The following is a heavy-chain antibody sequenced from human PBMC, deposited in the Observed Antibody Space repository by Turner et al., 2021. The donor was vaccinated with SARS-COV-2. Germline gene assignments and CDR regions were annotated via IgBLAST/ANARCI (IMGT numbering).Heavy chain of an antibody. CDR3: ARKPTGRYYYGMDV. CDR2: INHSGST. Sequence: QVQLQQWGAGLLKPSETLSLTCAVYGGSFSGYYWSWIRQPPGKGLEWIGEINHSGSTNYHPSLKSRVTISVDTSKNQFSLKLSSVTAADTAVYYCARKPTGRYYYGMDVWGQGTTVTVSS. D-gene: IGHD4-17*01. V-gene: IGHV4-34*01. CDR1: GGSFSGYY. J-gene: IGHJ6*02.